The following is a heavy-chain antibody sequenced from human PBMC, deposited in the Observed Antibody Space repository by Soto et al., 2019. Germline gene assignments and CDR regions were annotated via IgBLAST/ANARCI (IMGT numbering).Heavy chain of an antibody. Sequence: QVQLVESGGGVVQPGRSLRLSCAASGFTFSSYGMHWVRQAPCKGLECVEVIWYDGRNKYYADSVKGRFTISRDKSKNMLYPQMTSLRSEDTAVYDSARDGYSSGWYTDYWGQGTLVTVSS. V-gene: IGHV3-33*01. CDR2: IWYDGRNK. D-gene: IGHD6-19*01. CDR3: ARDGYSSGWYTDY. J-gene: IGHJ4*02. CDR1: GFTFSSYG.